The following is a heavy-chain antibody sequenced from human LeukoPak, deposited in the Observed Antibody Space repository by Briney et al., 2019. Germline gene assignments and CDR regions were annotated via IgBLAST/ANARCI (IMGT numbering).Heavy chain of an antibody. CDR2: IYYTGGT. CDR1: GGSISSYW. CDR3: ARVFPHGYSVY. J-gene: IGHJ4*02. V-gene: IGHV4-59*01. Sequence: SETLSLTCTVSGGSISSYWRSWIRQPPGKGLEWIGYIYYTGGTTYNPSLKSRVTISVDTSKIQFSLMLTSVTAADTAVYYCARVFPHGYSVYWGQGTLVAVSS. D-gene: IGHD5-24*01.